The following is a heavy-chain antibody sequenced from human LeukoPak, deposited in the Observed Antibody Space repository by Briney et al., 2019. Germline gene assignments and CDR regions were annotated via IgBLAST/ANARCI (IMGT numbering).Heavy chain of an antibody. J-gene: IGHJ4*02. Sequence: PGGSLRLSCAASGFTFSSYSMNWVRQAPGKGLEWVSHISSSSSIIYYADSVKGRFTISRDNAKNSLYLQVNSLRAEDTAVYYCAVIAVAGGFDYWGQGTLVTVSS. V-gene: IGHV3-48*01. CDR3: AVIAVAGGFDY. CDR2: ISSSSSII. CDR1: GFTFSSYS. D-gene: IGHD6-19*01.